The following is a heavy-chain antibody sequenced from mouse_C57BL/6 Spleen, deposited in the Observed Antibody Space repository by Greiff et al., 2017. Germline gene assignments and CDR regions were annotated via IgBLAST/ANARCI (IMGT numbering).Heavy chain of an antibody. CDR3: ASKTVDPYYAMDY. Sequence: VQLQQSGAELVKPGASVKLSCKASGFNIKDYYMHWVKQRTEQGLEWIGRIDPEDGETKYAPKFQGKATITADTSSNTAYLQLSSLTSEDTAVYYCASKTVDPYYAMDYWGQGTSVTVSS. CDR1: GFNIKDYY. J-gene: IGHJ4*01. CDR2: IDPEDGET. D-gene: IGHD1-1*01. V-gene: IGHV14-2*01.